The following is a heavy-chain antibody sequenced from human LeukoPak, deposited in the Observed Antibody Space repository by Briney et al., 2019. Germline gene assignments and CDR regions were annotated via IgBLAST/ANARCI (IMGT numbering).Heavy chain of an antibody. Sequence: GGSLRLSCAASGFTFSHFAMHWVRQAPGKGLEWVAVISYDGSNKYYADSGKGRFTISRDNSQNTLYLQMNSLRVEDTAVYYCANVYDTSGVRGNYWGQGTLVTVST. V-gene: IGHV3-30*07. CDR1: GFTFSHFA. CDR3: ANVYDTSGVRGNY. D-gene: IGHD3-22*01. CDR2: ISYDGSNK. J-gene: IGHJ4*02.